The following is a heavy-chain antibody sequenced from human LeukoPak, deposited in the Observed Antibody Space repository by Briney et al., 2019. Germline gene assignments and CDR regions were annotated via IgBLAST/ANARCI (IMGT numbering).Heavy chain of an antibody. V-gene: IGHV4-39*07. CDR3: ARVGYDYGSGTYNHPDY. Sequence: SETLSLTCTVSGGSISSSSYYWGWIRQPPGKGLEWIGSIYYSGSTYYNLSLKSRVTISVDTSKNQFSLKLSSVTAADTAVYYCARVGYDYGSGTYNHPDYWGQGTLVTVSS. D-gene: IGHD3-10*01. J-gene: IGHJ4*02. CDR1: GGSISSSSYY. CDR2: IYYSGST.